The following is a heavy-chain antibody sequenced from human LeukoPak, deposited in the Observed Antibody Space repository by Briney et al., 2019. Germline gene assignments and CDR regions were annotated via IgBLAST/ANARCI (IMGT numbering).Heavy chain of an antibody. D-gene: IGHD3-3*01. V-gene: IGHV1-69*05. CDR1: GGTFSSYA. J-gene: IGHJ6*02. Sequence: GASVKVSCKASGGTFSSYAISWVRQAPGQGLEWMGGIIPIFGTANYAQKFQGRVTITRDTSASTAYMELSSLRSEDTAVYYCARDHRTYYDFWSGYYLTDYYYYGVDVWGQGTTVTVSS. CDR3: ARDHRTYYDFWSGYYLTDYYYYGVDV. CDR2: IIPIFGTA.